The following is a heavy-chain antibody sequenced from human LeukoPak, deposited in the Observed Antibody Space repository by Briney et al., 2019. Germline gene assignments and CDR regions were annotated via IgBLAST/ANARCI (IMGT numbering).Heavy chain of an antibody. CDR3: AKGLYSNLPPFDY. CDR2: ISGSVGST. J-gene: IGHJ4*02. V-gene: IGHV3-23*01. Sequence: GGSLRLSCAASGFTFSSFAMSWVRQAPGKGVEWVSPISGSVGSTYYADSVKGRFTISRDNSKNTLYLQMNSLRAEDTAVYYSAKGLYSNLPPFDYWGQGTLVTVSS. CDR1: GFTFSSFA. D-gene: IGHD4-11*01.